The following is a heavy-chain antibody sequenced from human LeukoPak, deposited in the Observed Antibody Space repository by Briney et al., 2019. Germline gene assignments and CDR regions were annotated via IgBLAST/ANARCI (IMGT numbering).Heavy chain of an antibody. J-gene: IGHJ4*02. V-gene: IGHV4-59*01. D-gene: IGHD4-17*01. CDR3: ARGVDYATLDY. CDR2: IYYSGNT. CDR1: GGSISSYF. Sequence: SETLSLTCTVSGGSISSYFWSWIRQPPGKGLEWIGYIYYSGNTNYNPSLKSRVTISVDTSKNQLSLKLSSVTAADTTVYYCARGVDYATLDYWGQGTLVTVSS.